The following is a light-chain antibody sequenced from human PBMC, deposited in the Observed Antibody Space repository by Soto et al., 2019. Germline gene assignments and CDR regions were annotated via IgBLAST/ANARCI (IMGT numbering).Light chain of an antibody. CDR2: DAF. CDR3: QQRTSWPLT. Sequence: EIVLTQSPATLSLSPGERATLSCRASQSVGSYFAWYQQKPGQAPRLLIYDAFSRATGIPARFSVSGSATDFTLTISSLEPEDFAVYFCQQRTSWPLTCGGGTRVEL. CDR1: QSVGSY. J-gene: IGKJ4*01. V-gene: IGKV3-11*01.